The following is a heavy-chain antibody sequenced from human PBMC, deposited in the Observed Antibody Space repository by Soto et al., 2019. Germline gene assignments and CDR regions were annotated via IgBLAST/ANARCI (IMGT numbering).Heavy chain of an antibody. D-gene: IGHD2-8*02. V-gene: IGHV3-23*01. J-gene: IGHJ4*02. CDR1: GFNASNYA. CDR3: AKDARRTGLVGHWID. CDR2: ISDSGRSA. Sequence: VQLLESGGGLVQPGGSLRLSCGASGFNASNYAMTWVRQAPGKGLQWVSTISDSGRSAYYADSVKGRFAISRDNSKNTLFLQMNDLRAEDTAVYFCAKDARRTGLVGHWIDWGQGTLVTVAS.